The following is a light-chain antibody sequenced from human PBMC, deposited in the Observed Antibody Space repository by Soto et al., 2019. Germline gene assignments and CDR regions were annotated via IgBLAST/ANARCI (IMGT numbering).Light chain of an antibody. CDR2: SND. Sequence: VLTQPPSASGTPGQRVTISCSGSSSNIESNTVTWYQQLPGTAPKLVIYSNDDRPSGVPARFSGSTSGTSASQAISGLXSEDEADYYCAAWDDRLNGYVFGGGTKVTVL. CDR1: SSNIESNT. J-gene: IGLJ1*01. V-gene: IGLV1-44*01. CDR3: AAWDDRLNGYV.